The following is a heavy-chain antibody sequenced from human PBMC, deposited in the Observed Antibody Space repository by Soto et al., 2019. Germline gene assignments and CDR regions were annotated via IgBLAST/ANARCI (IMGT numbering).Heavy chain of an antibody. Sequence: PGESLKISCQGSGYNFASYWIGWVRQKPGKGLEWMGIVYPGDSDTRYTPSFEGQVTISADKSINTAYLQWSSLKASDTAMYYCARGRYDNSGYFDHWGQGTLVTVSS. J-gene: IGHJ4*02. CDR2: VYPGDSDT. V-gene: IGHV5-51*01. CDR3: ARGRYDNSGYFDH. D-gene: IGHD3-22*01. CDR1: GYNFASYW.